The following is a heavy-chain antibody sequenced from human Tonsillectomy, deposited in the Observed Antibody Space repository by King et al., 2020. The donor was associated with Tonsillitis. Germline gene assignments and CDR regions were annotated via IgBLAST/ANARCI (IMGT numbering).Heavy chain of an antibody. D-gene: IGHD3-10*01. Sequence: VQPVQSGAEVKKPGASVTVSCKASGYTFTDYYIHWVRQAPGQGLEWMGWINPNTGGTKFAQNFQGRVTMTRDTSISTAYMELSRLRSDDTAVYYCARDLEGTMVSLAYWGQGTLVTVSS. CDR2: INPNTGGT. J-gene: IGHJ4*02. V-gene: IGHV1-2*02. CDR1: GYTFTDYY. CDR3: ARDLEGTMVSLAY.